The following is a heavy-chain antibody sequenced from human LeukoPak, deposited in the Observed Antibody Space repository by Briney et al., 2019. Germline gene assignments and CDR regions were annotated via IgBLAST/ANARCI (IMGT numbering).Heavy chain of an antibody. CDR3: AGYSGNYYSHAFDI. J-gene: IGHJ3*02. CDR1: GFTVSSNY. Sequence: GGSLRLSCAASGFTVSSNYMSWVRQAPGKGLEWVSVIYSGGSTYYADSVKGRFTISRDSSKNTLYLQMNSLRAKDTAVYYCAGYSGNYYSHAFDIWGQGTMVTASS. D-gene: IGHD1-26*01. CDR2: IYSGGST. V-gene: IGHV3-53*01.